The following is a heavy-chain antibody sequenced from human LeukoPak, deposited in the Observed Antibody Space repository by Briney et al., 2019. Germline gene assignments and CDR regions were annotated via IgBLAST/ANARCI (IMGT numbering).Heavy chain of an antibody. CDR2: ISYSGST. CDR3: VGGLTLIRGVHFDY. D-gene: IGHD3-10*01. CDR1: GGSISSSSYY. V-gene: IGHV4-39*02. J-gene: IGHJ4*02. Sequence: PSETLSLTCTVSGGSISSSSYYWGWIRQTPGKGLEWIGTISYSGSTNYNPSLKSRVTMSLDTSKIHFSLRLSSVTAADTSMYFCVGGLTLIRGVHFDYWGQGTLVTVSS.